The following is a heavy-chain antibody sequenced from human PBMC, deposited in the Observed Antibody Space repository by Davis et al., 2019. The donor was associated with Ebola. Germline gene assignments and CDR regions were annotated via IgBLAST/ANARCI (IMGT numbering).Heavy chain of an antibody. D-gene: IGHD1-7*01. CDR2: INHSGST. CDR1: GGSFSGYY. CDR3: ARGRGTTTFNWFDP. J-gene: IGHJ5*02. Sequence: PSETLSLTCAVYGGSFSGYYWSWIRQPPGKGLEWIGEINHSGSTNYNPSLKSRVTISVDTSKNQFSLKLSSVTAADTAVYYCARGRGTTTFNWFDPWGQGTLVTVSS. V-gene: IGHV4-34*01.